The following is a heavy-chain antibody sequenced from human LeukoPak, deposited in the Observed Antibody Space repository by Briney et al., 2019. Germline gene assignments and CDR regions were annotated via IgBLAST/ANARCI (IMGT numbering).Heavy chain of an antibody. D-gene: IGHD6-19*01. CDR3: AKETAVDFY. CDR2: ILYDGSNK. J-gene: IGHJ4*02. CDR1: GFTFSSYG. V-gene: IGHV3-30*02. Sequence: GGSLRLSCAASGFTFSSYGMHWVRQAPGKGLEWVAFILYDGSNKYYADSVKGRFTISRDNSKNTLYLQMNSLRAEDTAVYYCAKETAVDFYWGQGTLVPSPQ.